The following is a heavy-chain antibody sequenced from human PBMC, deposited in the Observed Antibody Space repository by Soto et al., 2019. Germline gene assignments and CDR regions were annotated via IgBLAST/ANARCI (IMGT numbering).Heavy chain of an antibody. CDR3: ARDLYDFWSGAVPLYYFDY. D-gene: IGHD3-3*01. J-gene: IGHJ4*02. Sequence: GASVKVSCKASGYTFTSYGISWVRQAPGQGLEWMGWISAYNGNTNYAQKLQGRVTMTTDTSTSTAYMELRSLRSDDTAVYYCARDLYDFWSGAVPLYYFDYWGQGTLVTVSS. V-gene: IGHV1-18*01. CDR2: ISAYNGNT. CDR1: GYTFTSYG.